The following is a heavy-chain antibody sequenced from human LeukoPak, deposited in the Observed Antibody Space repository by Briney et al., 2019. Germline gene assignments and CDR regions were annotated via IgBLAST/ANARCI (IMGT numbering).Heavy chain of an antibody. Sequence: ASVKVSCKASGYTFTGYYMHWVRQAPGQGLEWMGWINPNSSGTNYAQKFQGRVTMTRDTSISTAYMDLSRLRSDDTAVYYCASAEGYSGVFDYWGQGTLVTVSS. CDR3: ASAEGYSGVFDY. CDR2: INPNSSGT. J-gene: IGHJ4*02. D-gene: IGHD5-12*01. CDR1: GYTFTGYY. V-gene: IGHV1-2*02.